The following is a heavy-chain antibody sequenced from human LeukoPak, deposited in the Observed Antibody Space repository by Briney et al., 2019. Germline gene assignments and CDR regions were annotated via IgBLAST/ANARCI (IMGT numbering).Heavy chain of an antibody. CDR1: QFSFHTYA. D-gene: IGHD2-8*01. CDR2: ISSSGGRT. CDR3: AKDPRAMGLYFFDD. Sequence: GGSLRLSCVASQFSFHTYAMSWVRQRPGKGPEWVAMISSSGGRTDYADSVKGRFIISRDNTKKTLYLQLESPKVDDTAIYYCAKDPRAMGLYFFDDWGHGSLVIVSS. V-gene: IGHV3-23*01. J-gene: IGHJ4*01.